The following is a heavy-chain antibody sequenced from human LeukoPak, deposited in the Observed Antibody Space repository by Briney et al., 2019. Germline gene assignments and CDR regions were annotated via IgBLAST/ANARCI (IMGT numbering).Heavy chain of an antibody. CDR1: GYSFTKHW. J-gene: IGHJ4*02. CDR3: ARRRDLYSGSYYPFDY. D-gene: IGHD1-26*01. Sequence: GESLQISCKGSGYSFTKHWIGWVRQMPGKGLEWMGIIYPGDSDTKYSPSFQGQVTISADKSISTAYLQWSSLKASDTAMYYCARRRDLYSGSYYPFDYWGQGTLVTVSS. CDR2: IYPGDSDT. V-gene: IGHV5-51*01.